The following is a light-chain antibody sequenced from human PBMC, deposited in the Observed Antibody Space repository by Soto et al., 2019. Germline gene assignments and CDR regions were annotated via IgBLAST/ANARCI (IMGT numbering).Light chain of an antibody. CDR1: QSVISSY. CDR3: QQYQSSPATFT. V-gene: IGKV3-20*01. CDR2: GAS. J-gene: IGKJ2*01. Sequence: EIVLTQSPGTLSLSPGERATLSCRASQSVISSYSAWYQQKPGQAPRLLIYGASNRATGIPDRFSGSGSGIDFTLTISRLEPEDFAVYYCQQYQSSPATFTFGQGTKLEI.